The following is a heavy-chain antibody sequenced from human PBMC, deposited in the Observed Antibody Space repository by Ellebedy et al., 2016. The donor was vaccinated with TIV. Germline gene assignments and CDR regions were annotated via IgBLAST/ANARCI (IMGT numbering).Heavy chain of an antibody. V-gene: IGHV3-23*01. CDR3: AKDGSARYYYYYYMDV. Sequence: GGSLRLXCAASGFTFSSYAMSWVRQAPGKGLEWVSAISGSGGSTYYADSVKGRFTISRDNSKNTLYLQMNSLRAEDTAVYYCAKDGSARYYYYYYMDVWGKGTTVTVSS. J-gene: IGHJ6*03. CDR2: ISGSGGST. CDR1: GFTFSSYA.